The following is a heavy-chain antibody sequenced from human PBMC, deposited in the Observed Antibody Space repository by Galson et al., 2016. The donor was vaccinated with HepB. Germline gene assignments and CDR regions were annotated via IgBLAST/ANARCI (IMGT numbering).Heavy chain of an antibody. J-gene: IGHJ4*02. CDR3: AKDQYESNGARYDY. V-gene: IGHV3-23*01. D-gene: IGHD3-22*01. CDR2: VDGDGDTT. CDR1: GFTFSYHA. Sequence: SLRLSCAASGFTFSYHAMAWVRQAPGKGLEWVVVVDGDGDTTYYADSMRGRFTISRDNSKNTLYLQMNSLRAEDTAVYYCAKDQYESNGARYDYWGQGTLVTVSS.